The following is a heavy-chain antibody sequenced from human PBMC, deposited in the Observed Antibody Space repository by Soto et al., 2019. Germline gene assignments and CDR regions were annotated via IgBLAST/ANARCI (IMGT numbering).Heavy chain of an antibody. CDR3: ARAPGIFGVLMYNWFDP. Sequence: SETLSLTCTVSGGSISSGDYYWIWIRQHPGKGLEWIGYIYYSGSTYYNPSLKSRVTISVDTSKNQFSLKLSSVTAADTAVYYCARAPGIFGVLMYNWFDPWGQGTLVTVSS. J-gene: IGHJ5*02. V-gene: IGHV4-31*03. CDR2: IYYSGST. CDR1: GGSISSGDYY. D-gene: IGHD3-3*01.